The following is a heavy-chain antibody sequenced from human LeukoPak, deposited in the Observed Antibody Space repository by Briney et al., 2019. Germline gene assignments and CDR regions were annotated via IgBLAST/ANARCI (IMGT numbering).Heavy chain of an antibody. J-gene: IGHJ4*02. CDR3: ARVMIPGATRLLFDY. V-gene: IGHV1-46*01. D-gene: IGHD1-26*01. CDR2: IKPSGGST. Sequence: ASVKVSCKASGYTFTSYYMHWVRQAPGQGLEGMGIIKPSGGSTSYAQKFQGRVTITRATSTSTVYMELSGLRSEDTAVYYCARVMIPGATRLLFDYWGQGTLVTVSS. CDR1: GYTFTSYY.